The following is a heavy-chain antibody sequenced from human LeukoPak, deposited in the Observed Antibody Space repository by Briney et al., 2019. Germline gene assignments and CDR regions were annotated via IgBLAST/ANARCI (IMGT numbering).Heavy chain of an antibody. CDR2: IKSKVHGETI. CDR3: TTVWGGD. CDR1: GFTFSDAW. D-gene: IGHD7-27*01. V-gene: IGHV3-15*01. J-gene: IGHJ1*01. Sequence: GGSLRLSCAASGFTFSDAWMNWVRQAPGEGLEWLGRIKSKVHGETIDYAAPVKGRFTISRDDSKNTLYLEMNSLKTEDTAVYYCTTVWGGDWGQGTLVTVSS.